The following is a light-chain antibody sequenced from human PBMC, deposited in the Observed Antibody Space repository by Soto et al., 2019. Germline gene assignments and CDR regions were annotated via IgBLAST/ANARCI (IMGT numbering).Light chain of an antibody. CDR1: QSISTY. Sequence: DIQMTQSPSSLSASVGDRVTITCRASQSISTYLNWYWQEPGKAPKLLIYDASDLQSGVPSRFSGSGSGKDFTLTISSLQLEDFATYYCQQGYSTPRTFGQGIKVEIK. CDR3: QQGYSTPRT. CDR2: DAS. J-gene: IGKJ1*01. V-gene: IGKV1-39*01.